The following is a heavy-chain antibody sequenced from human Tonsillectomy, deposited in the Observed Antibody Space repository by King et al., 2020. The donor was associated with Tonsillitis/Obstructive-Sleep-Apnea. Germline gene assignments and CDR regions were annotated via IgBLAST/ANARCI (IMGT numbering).Heavy chain of an antibody. CDR1: GGSISSYY. D-gene: IGHD2-8*01. CDR2: IYYSGGT. Sequence: QVQLQESGPGLVKPSETLSLTCTVSGGSISSYYWSWIRQPPGKGLEWIGHIYYSGGTKYNPSLKSRVTISVDTSKNQFSLKLSSVTAADTAVYYCAREGAVMNAFDVWGQGTMVTVSS. CDR3: AREGAVMNAFDV. V-gene: IGHV4-59*01. J-gene: IGHJ3*01.